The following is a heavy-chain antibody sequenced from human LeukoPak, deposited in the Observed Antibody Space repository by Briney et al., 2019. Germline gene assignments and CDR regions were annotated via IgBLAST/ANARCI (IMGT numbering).Heavy chain of an antibody. CDR1: GFTFSSYG. D-gene: IGHD5-18*01. CDR2: ISGGGGDT. Sequence: GGSLRLSCAASGFTFSSYGMSWVRQAPGKGLEWVSTISGGGGDTYYADSVKGRFTISRDNARNSLYLQMNSLSAEDTAVYYCARRASTERGHSYGLDHWGQGALVTVSS. J-gene: IGHJ4*02. V-gene: IGHV3-23*01. CDR3: ARRASTERGHSYGLDH.